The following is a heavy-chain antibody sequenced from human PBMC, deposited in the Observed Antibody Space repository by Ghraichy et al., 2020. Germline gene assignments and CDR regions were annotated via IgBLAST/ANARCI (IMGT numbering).Heavy chain of an antibody. D-gene: IGHD3-10*01. J-gene: IGHJ3*02. CDR3: ARGRYYGSGSPISDAFDI. V-gene: IGHV4-34*01. CDR1: GGSFSWYY. CDR2: INHSGST. Sequence: SETLSLTCAVYGGSFSWYYWSWIRQAPGKGLEWIWEINHSGSTNYNPSLKSRVTISVDTSKNQFSLKLSSVTAADTAVYYCARGRYYGSGSPISDAFDIWGQGTMVTVSS.